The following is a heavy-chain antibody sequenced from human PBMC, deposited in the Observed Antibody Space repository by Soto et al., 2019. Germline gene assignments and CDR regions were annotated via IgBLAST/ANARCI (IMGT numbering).Heavy chain of an antibody. J-gene: IGHJ4*02. CDR1: GYTFTSYA. CDR3: ARSPYSYGPIDY. V-gene: IGHV1-3*01. D-gene: IGHD5-18*01. CDR2: INAGNGNT. Sequence: ASVKASCKASGYTFTSYAMHWVRQAPGQRLEWMGWINAGNGNTKYSQKFQGRVTISRDNSKNTLYLQMNSLRAEDTAVYYCARSPYSYGPIDYWGQGTLVTVSS.